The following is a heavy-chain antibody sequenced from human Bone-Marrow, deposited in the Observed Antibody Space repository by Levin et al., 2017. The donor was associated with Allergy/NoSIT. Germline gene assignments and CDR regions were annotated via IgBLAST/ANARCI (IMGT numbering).Heavy chain of an antibody. CDR1: GGSVSSGSHF. CDR3: ARGGYYSLDV. J-gene: IGHJ6*02. CDR2: SYYRGAT. Sequence: PSETLSLTCTVSGGSVSSGSHFWNWIRQSPGKGLEWIGYSYYRGATNYNPSLESRVTISVDTSRNQFSLKLSSMTAADTAVYYCARGGYYSLDVWGQGTTVTVSS. V-gene: IGHV4-61*01.